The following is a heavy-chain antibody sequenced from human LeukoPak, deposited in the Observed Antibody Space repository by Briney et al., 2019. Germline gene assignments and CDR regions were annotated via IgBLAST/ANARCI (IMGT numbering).Heavy chain of an antibody. V-gene: IGHV3-7*01. Sequence: GGSLRLSCAASGFTFSSYWMSWVRQAPGKGLEWVANIKQDGSEKYYVDSVKGRFTISRDNAKNTLYLQMNSLRAEDTAVYYCARRTRYGPHDAFDIWGQGTMVTVSS. J-gene: IGHJ3*02. CDR2: IKQDGSEK. D-gene: IGHD3-9*01. CDR1: GFTFSSYW. CDR3: ARRTRYGPHDAFDI.